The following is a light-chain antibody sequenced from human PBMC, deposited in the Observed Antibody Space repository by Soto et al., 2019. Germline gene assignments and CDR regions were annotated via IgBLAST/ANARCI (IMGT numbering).Light chain of an antibody. CDR2: DAS. J-gene: IGKJ4*01. CDR1: QSVSSY. CDR3: QQRSNWPST. V-gene: IGKV3-11*01. Sequence: EIVLTQSPATLSLSPGERAALSCRASQSVSSYLAWYQQNPGQAPRLLIYDASKRAPGIPARFTGSGSGTDFTLTISSLESEDFAVYFCQQRSNWPSTFGGGTKVEI.